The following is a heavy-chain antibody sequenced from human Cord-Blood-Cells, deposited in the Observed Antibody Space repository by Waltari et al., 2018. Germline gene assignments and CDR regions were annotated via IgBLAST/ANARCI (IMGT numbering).Heavy chain of an antibody. CDR2: IWYDGSNK. CDR3: ARDLGGGWFDP. Sequence: QVQLVESGGGVVQPGRSLRLSCGAAGFTFSSYGLHWVRQGPGKGLEWVAVIWYDGSNKYYADSVKGRFTISRDNSKNTLYLQMNSLRAEDTAVYYCARDLGGGWFDPWGQGTLVTVSS. CDR1: GFTFSSYG. D-gene: IGHD3-16*01. V-gene: IGHV3-33*01. J-gene: IGHJ5*02.